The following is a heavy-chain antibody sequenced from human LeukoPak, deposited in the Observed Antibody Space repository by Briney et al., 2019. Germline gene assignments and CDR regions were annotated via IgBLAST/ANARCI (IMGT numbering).Heavy chain of an antibody. V-gene: IGHV1-2*02. J-gene: IGHJ3*02. CDR2: INPNSGGT. CDR3: AFVWVPLAVVAFHI. D-gene: IGHD1-26*01. CDR1: GYTFTGYY. Sequence: ASVKVSCKSSGYTFTGYYMHWVRQAPGQGLEGMGWINPNSGGTNYAQKLQGRVTMTTDTSTSTAYMELSRLRSDDTSEYYCAFVWVPLAVVAFHIWQRGTMDTVSS.